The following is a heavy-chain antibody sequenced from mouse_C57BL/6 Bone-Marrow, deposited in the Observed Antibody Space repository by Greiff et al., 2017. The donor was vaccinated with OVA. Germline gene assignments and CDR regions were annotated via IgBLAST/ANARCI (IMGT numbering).Heavy chain of an antibody. CDR3: ARGIYYGYDWAY. J-gene: IGHJ3*01. D-gene: IGHD2-2*01. CDR1: GYTFTSYW. CDR2: IDPSDSYT. V-gene: IGHV1-59*01. Sequence: QVQLQQPGAELVRPGTSVKLSCKASGYTFTSYWMHWVKQRPGQGLEWIGVIDPSDSYTNYNQKFKGKATLTVDTSSSTAYMQLSSLSSEDSAVYYCARGIYYGYDWAYWGQGTLVTVSA.